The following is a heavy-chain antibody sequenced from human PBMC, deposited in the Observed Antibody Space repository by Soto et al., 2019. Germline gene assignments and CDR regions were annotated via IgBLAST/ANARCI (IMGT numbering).Heavy chain of an antibody. CDR3: ARDLWGYCGTDCYPLDV. D-gene: IGHD2-21*02. CDR1: GGSISRFY. CDR2: MYNTGST. V-gene: IGHV4-59*01. Sequence: QVQLQESGPGLVKLSETLSLTCTVSGGSISRFYRSWIRQPPGKGLEWIGYMYNTGSTDYNPSFKSRVTISVATSKNQFSLKLNSVTAADTAVYYCARDLWGYCGTDCYPLDVWGQGTTVTVSS. J-gene: IGHJ6*02.